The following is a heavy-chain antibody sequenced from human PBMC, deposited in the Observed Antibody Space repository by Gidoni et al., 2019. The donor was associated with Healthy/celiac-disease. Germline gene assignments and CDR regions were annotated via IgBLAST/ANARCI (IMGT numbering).Heavy chain of an antibody. D-gene: IGHD5-18*01. CDR1: GYTLTELS. J-gene: IGHJ4*02. V-gene: IGHV1-24*01. Sequence: QVQLVQSGAEVKKPGASVKVSCKVSGYTLTELSLHWVRQAPGKGLEWMGGFDPEDGETIYAQKFQGRVTMTEDTSTDTAYMELSSLRSEDTAVYYCATAPREGGYSWGVFDYWGQGTLVTVSS. CDR2: FDPEDGET. CDR3: ATAPREGGYSWGVFDY.